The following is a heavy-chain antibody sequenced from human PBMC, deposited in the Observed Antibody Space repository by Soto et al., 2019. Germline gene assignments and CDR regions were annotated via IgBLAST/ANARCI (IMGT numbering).Heavy chain of an antibody. CDR1: GEPFIRYA. CDR2: VTPILDVT. V-gene: IGHV1-69*04. D-gene: IGHD3-10*01. CDR3: ARETRDSPCFDP. J-gene: IGHJ5*02. Sequence: QVQLVQSGAEMKRPGSSVKVSCKASGEPFIRYAISWVRQAPGQGLEWMGRVTPILDVTNYAQNFEDRLTISADRSTTTVYMELTSLTSEDTAVYYCARETRDSPCFDPWGQGTLVTVSS.